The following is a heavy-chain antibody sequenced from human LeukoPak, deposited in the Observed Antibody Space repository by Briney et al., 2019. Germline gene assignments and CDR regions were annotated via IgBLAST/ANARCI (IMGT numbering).Heavy chain of an antibody. Sequence: GGSLRLSCVGSGFTFRSHAMSWVRQAPEKRLEFVSGIYENGGTTYYADSVKGRFSISRDNSKNTLYLQMDSLRGEDTAVYYCAKNLYCGGGSCYPSALGMDVWGQGTTVTVSS. CDR2: IYENGGTT. D-gene: IGHD2-15*01. J-gene: IGHJ6*02. CDR1: GFTFRSHA. V-gene: IGHV3-23*01. CDR3: AKNLYCGGGSCYPSALGMDV.